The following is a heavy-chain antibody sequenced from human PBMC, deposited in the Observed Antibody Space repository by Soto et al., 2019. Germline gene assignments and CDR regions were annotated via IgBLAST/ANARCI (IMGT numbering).Heavy chain of an antibody. V-gene: IGHV1-18*01. J-gene: IGHJ6*03. CDR2: ISAYNGIT. CDR3: ARGLYCSGGSCYPYHYYYYYMDV. CDR1: GYTFTSYG. D-gene: IGHD2-15*01. Sequence: ASVKVSCKASGYTFTSYGISWVRQAPGQGLEWMGWISAYNGITNYAQKLQGRVTMTTDTSTSTAYMELGSLRSDDTAVYYCARGLYCSGGSCYPYHYYYYYMDVWGKGTTVTVSS.